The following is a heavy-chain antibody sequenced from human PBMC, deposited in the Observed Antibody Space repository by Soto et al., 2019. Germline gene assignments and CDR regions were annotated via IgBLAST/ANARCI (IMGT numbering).Heavy chain of an antibody. D-gene: IGHD5-18*01. J-gene: IGHJ4*02. CDR2: IIPIFGTA. V-gene: IGHV1-69*13. CDR3: ARDRTSLWTSKDTGRTLDY. Sequence: SVKVSCKASGGTFSSYAISWVRQAPGQGLEWMGGIIPIFGTANYAQKFQGRVTITADESTSTAYMELSSLRSEDTAVYYCARDRTSLWTSKDTGRTLDYWGQGTLVTVSS. CDR1: GGTFSSYA.